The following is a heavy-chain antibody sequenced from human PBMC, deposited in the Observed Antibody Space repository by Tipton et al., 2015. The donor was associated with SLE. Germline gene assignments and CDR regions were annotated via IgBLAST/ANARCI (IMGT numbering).Heavy chain of an antibody. V-gene: IGHV3-21*04. CDR3: AKATKTMIISDFFDY. J-gene: IGHJ4*02. D-gene: IGHD3-22*01. CDR2: ISISSSYI. CDR1: GFTFNSYS. Sequence: SLRLSCAASGFTFNSYSMNWVRHAPGKGLEWVSSISISSSYIYYADSVKGRFTISRDNAKNSLYLQMNSLRAEDTALYYCAKATKTMIISDFFDYWGQGTLVTVSS.